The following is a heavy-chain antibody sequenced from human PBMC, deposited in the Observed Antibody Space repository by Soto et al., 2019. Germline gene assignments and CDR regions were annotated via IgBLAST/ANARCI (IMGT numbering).Heavy chain of an antibody. CDR1: GYSFTSYW. Sequence: PGESLKISCKGSGYSFTSYWIGWVRQMPGKGLEWMGIIYPGDSDTRYSPSFQGQVTISADKSISTAYLQWSSLKASDTAMYYCASTIIAAAENYYYGMDVWGQGTTVTV. CDR3: ASTIIAAAENYYYGMDV. V-gene: IGHV5-51*01. CDR2: IYPGDSDT. J-gene: IGHJ6*02. D-gene: IGHD6-13*01.